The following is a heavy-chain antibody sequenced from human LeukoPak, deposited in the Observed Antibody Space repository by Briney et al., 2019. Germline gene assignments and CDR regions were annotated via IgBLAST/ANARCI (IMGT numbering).Heavy chain of an antibody. Sequence: KSSETLSLTCTVSSGSISSNYWSWIRQPPGKGLEWIGYVYYSGSTSYSPSLKNRVTISVDTSKNQFSLKLSSVTAADTAVYYCARESPQGWFDHWGQGTLVTVSS. CDR1: SGSISSNY. CDR2: VYYSGST. V-gene: IGHV4-59*01. CDR3: ARESPQGWFDH. J-gene: IGHJ5*02.